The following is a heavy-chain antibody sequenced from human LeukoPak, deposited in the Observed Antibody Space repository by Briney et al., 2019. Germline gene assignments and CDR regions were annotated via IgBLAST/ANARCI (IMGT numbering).Heavy chain of an antibody. CDR2: IYPGDSDT. CDR1: GYSFTTYW. V-gene: IGHV5-51*01. J-gene: IGHJ4*02. D-gene: IGHD2-2*01. Sequence: GESLKISCRGSGYSFTTYWIGWVRQMPGKGLEWMGIIYPGDSDTRYSPSFQGQVTMSADKSINSAFLQWSSLKASDTAMYYCARRQGCSSTSCPPDSWGQGTLVTVSS. CDR3: ARRQGCSSTSCPPDS.